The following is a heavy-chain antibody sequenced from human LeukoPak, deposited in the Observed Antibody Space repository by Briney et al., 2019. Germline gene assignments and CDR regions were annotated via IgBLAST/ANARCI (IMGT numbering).Heavy chain of an antibody. V-gene: IGHV3-30*03. Sequence: TGGSLRLSCAASGFTFSSYGMHWVRQAPGKGLEWVAVISYDGSNKYYADSVKGRFTISRDNSKNTLYLQMNSLRAEDTAVYYCARVPGVRGPLNNWGQGTLVTVSS. CDR1: GFTFSSYG. J-gene: IGHJ4*02. D-gene: IGHD3-10*01. CDR2: ISYDGSNK. CDR3: ARVPGVRGPLNN.